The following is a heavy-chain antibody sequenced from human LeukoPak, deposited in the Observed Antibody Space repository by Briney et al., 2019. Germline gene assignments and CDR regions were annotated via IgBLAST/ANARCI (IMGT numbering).Heavy chain of an antibody. CDR2: ISSDGSNK. J-gene: IGHJ6*02. CDR1: GFTFSNYG. D-gene: IGHD6-19*01. V-gene: IGHV3-30*18. CDR3: AKDPVAVAGNNYYRMDV. Sequence: GRSLRLSCVASGFTFSNYGMYWVRQAPGKGLEWVAVISSDGSNKYYGDSVKGRFTISRDNSQDTLYVQMTSLRAEDTAVYYCAKDPVAVAGNNYYRMDVWGQGTTVTVSS.